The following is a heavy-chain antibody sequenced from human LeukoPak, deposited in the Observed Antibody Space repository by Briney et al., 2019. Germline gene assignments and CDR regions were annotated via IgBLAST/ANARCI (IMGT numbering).Heavy chain of an antibody. V-gene: IGHV4-4*09. CDR1: GGSISSYY. J-gene: IGHJ5*02. D-gene: IGHD4-17*01. Sequence: SETLSLTCTVSGGSISSYYWSWIRQPPGKGLEWIGYIYTSGSTNYNPSLKSRVTISVDTSKNQFSLKLSSVTAADTAVYYCASRWVYGDYFDPWGQGTLVTVSS. CDR3: ASRWVYGDYFDP. CDR2: IYTSGST.